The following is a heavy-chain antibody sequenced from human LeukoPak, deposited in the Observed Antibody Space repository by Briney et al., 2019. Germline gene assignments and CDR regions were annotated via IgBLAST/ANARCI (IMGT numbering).Heavy chain of an antibody. J-gene: IGHJ4*02. D-gene: IGHD2-2*01. CDR1: GYIFTSYG. Sequence: ASVKVSCKASGYIFTSYGIGWVRQAPGQGLEWMGWISAYNGNTNYAQKLQGRVTMTTDTSTSTAYMELRSLRSDDTAVYYCARESIVVVPAAMVGHFDYWGQGTLVTVSS. CDR2: ISAYNGNT. CDR3: ARESIVVVPAAMVGHFDY. V-gene: IGHV1-18*01.